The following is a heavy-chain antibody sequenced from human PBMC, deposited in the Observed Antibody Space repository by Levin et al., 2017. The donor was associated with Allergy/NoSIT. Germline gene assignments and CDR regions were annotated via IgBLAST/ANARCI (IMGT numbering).Heavy chain of an antibody. CDR2: INHSGST. J-gene: IGHJ6*03. CDR1: GGSFSGYY. Sequence: SETLSLTCAVYGGSFSGYYWSWIRQPPGKGLEWIGEINHSGSTNYNPSLKSRVTISVDTSKNQFSLKLSSVTAADTAVYYCARLPYYDILTGQYYMDVWGKGTTVTVSS. CDR3: ARLPYYDILTGQYYMDV. V-gene: IGHV4-34*01. D-gene: IGHD3-9*01.